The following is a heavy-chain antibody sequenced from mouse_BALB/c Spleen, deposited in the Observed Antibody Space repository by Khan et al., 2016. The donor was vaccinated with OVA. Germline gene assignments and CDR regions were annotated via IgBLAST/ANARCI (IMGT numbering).Heavy chain of an antibody. CDR2: ISYSGST. J-gene: IGHJ2*01. Sequence: EVQLQESGPGLVKPSQSLSLTCTVTAYSITSDYTWTWIRQFPGNKLEWMGYISYSGSTSYNPSLKSRISITRDTSKNQFFLQLISVTTEDTATYYCAGIRFYYRYSFFDYWGHGTTLTVAS. D-gene: IGHD2-14*01. CDR3: AGIRFYYRYSFFDY. CDR1: AYSITSDYT. V-gene: IGHV3-2*02.